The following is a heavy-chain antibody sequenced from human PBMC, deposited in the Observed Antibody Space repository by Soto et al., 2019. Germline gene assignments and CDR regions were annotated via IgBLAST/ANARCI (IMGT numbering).Heavy chain of an antibody. D-gene: IGHD3-9*01. Sequence: EVQLLESGGGLVQPGGSLRLSCAASGFTFSGYALSWFRQAPGKGLEWVSAISGSGGSTYYADSVKGRFTISRDNSKNTLYLQMNSLRAEDTAVYYCAKGRILTGYYSDYWGQGTLVTVSS. CDR3: AKGRILTGYYSDY. V-gene: IGHV3-23*01. J-gene: IGHJ4*02. CDR2: ISGSGGST. CDR1: GFTFSGYA.